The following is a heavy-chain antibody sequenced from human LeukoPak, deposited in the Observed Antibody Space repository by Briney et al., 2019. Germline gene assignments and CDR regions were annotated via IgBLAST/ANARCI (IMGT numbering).Heavy chain of an antibody. CDR3: AKDPPSSGWSDDAFDI. V-gene: IGHV3-23*01. CDR2: ISGSGGST. CDR1: GFTFSSYA. J-gene: IGHJ3*02. Sequence: QAGGSLRLSCAASGFTFSSYAMSWVRRAPGKGLEWVSAISGSGGSTYYADSVKGRFTISRDNSKNTLYLQMNSLRAEDTAVYYCAKDPPSSGWSDDAFDIWGQGTMVTVSS. D-gene: IGHD6-19*01.